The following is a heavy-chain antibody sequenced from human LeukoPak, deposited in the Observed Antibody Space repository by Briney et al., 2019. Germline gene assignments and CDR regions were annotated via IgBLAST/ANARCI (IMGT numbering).Heavy chain of an antibody. CDR2: ISAYNGDT. J-gene: IGHJ4*02. CDR1: GYTSRSYG. Sequence: RASVKVSCKASGYTSRSYGISWVRQAPGQGLEWMGWISAYNGDTSYAQSLQGRVTMTTETSTNTAYMELRSLRSDDTAVYFCARDKGKWEHWRYFDYWGQGTLVTVSS. V-gene: IGHV1-18*01. D-gene: IGHD1-26*01. CDR3: ARDKGKWEHWRYFDY.